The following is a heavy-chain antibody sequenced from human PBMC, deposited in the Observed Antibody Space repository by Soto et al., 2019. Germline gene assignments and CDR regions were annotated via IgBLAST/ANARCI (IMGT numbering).Heavy chain of an antibody. CDR3: ARGHFKWELLAY. J-gene: IGHJ4*02. CDR2: INPSGGST. CDR1: GYTFTSYY. V-gene: IGHV1-46*01. D-gene: IGHD1-26*01. Sequence: QVQLVQSGAEVKKPGASVKVSCKASGYTFTSYYMHWVRQAPGQGLEWMGIINPSGGSTRYGQKFQGRVTMTRDTSTSTVYMKLSSLRSEDTAVYYCARGHFKWELLAYWGQGTLVTVSS.